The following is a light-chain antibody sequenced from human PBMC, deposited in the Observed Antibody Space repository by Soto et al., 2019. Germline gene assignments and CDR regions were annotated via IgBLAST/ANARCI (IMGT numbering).Light chain of an antibody. V-gene: IGKV3-20*01. CDR1: QSIFSNY. CDR2: GAS. CDR3: QEYCTSPRT. Sequence: EVMLTQSPGTLSLSPGERATLSCRASQSIFSNYLAWYQQKSGQAPRLLIYGASNRATGIPDRFSGSGSGTDFTLTISRMEPEGFAVYYCQEYCTSPRTFGQGTKVEFK. J-gene: IGKJ1*01.